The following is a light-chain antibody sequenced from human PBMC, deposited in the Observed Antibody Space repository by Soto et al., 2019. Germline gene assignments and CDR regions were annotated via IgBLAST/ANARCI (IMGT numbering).Light chain of an antibody. CDR1: QSVNSN. Sequence: EIVMTQSPATLSVSPGERATLSCRASQSVNSNLAWYRQKPGQAPRLLISDASTRATGVPARFSGSGSGTEFPLAISSLQSEDSGIYYCQQYNFWPPLTFGGGTKVELK. V-gene: IGKV3-15*01. CDR2: DAS. CDR3: QQYNFWPPLT. J-gene: IGKJ4*01.